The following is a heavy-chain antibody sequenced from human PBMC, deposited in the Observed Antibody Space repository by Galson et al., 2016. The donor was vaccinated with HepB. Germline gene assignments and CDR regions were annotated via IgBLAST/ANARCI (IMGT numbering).Heavy chain of an antibody. CDR1: GFTFSNYW. CDR2: IKPDGSET. Sequence: SLRLSCAASGFTFSNYWMGWIRQAPGKGLEWVAHIKPDGSETYYVDSVKGRCTISTDNAKNSLSLQMNSLRVEDTAVYYCVRPSRLVVPDDWGQGTLVIVSS. J-gene: IGHJ4*02. V-gene: IGHV3-7*01. D-gene: IGHD3-22*01. CDR3: VRPSRLVVPDD.